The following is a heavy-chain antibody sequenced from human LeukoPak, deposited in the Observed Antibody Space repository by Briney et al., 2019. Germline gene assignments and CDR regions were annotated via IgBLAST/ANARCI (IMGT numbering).Heavy chain of an antibody. Sequence: SETLSLTCTVSGGSITSSSYYWGWVRQPPGKGLGWIASIDNSGSTYYNLSLKSRVTISVDTSNNQFSLKLSSVTAADTAVYYCARHESSGGGPSGYWGQGTLVTVSS. CDR2: IDNSGST. CDR3: ARHESSGGGPSGY. V-gene: IGHV4-39*01. J-gene: IGHJ4*02. D-gene: IGHD2-15*01. CDR1: GGSITSSSYY.